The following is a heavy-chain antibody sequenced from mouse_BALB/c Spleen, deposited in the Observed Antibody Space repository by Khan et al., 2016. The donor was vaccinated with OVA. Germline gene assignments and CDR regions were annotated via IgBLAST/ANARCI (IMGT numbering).Heavy chain of an antibody. CDR3: ARGVYGSRGAWFAY. Sequence: VQLKESGPELVKPGASVKIPCKASGYTFTDYNMDWVKLSPGKSLEWIGDINPNNGYTIYNQKFKGKATLTVDKSSSTAYMELRSLTSEDTAVYYCARGVYGSRGAWFAYGGQGTLVTVSA. D-gene: IGHD1-1*01. J-gene: IGHJ3*01. V-gene: IGHV1-18*01. CDR2: INPNNGYT. CDR1: GYTFTDYN.